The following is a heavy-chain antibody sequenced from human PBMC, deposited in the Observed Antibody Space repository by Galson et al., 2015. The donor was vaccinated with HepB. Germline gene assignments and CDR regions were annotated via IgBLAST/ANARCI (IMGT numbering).Heavy chain of an antibody. Sequence: LRLTCTVSGGSMSGYYCSWIRQPAGKGLEWIGRIFSSGTTNYNPSLKSRVAMSIDTSKNQFSLSLSSVTAADTAVYYCARGGSGRYFDLWGRGTLVTASS. CDR2: IFSSGTT. CDR3: ARGGSGRYFDL. D-gene: IGHD3-16*01. V-gene: IGHV4-4*07. CDR1: GGSMSGYY. J-gene: IGHJ2*01.